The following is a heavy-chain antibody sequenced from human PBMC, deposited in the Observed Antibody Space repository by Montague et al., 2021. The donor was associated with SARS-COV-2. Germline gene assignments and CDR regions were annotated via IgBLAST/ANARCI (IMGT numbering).Heavy chain of an antibody. CDR3: ARARITMIVVVNAFDI. Sequence: TLSLTCTVSGGSISSGGYYWSWIRQHPGKGLEWIGYIYYSGCTYHNPSLKSRVTISVDTSKNKFSLKLSSVTAADTAVYYCARARITMIVVVNAFDIWGQGTMVTVSS. CDR2: IYYSGCT. J-gene: IGHJ3*02. CDR1: GGSISSGGYY. V-gene: IGHV4-31*03. D-gene: IGHD3-22*01.